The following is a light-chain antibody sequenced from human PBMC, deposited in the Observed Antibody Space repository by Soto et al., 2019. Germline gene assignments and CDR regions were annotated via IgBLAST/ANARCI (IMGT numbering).Light chain of an antibody. CDR2: DAS. CDR1: QSISSW. V-gene: IGKV1-5*01. Sequence: DIQMTQSPSTLSASVGDRVTITCRASQSISSWLAWYQQKPGKAPKLLIYDASSLESGVPSRFXXXXXXXXXXLTISSLQPDDFATYYCQQYNSYSQTFGQGTKVEIK. CDR3: QQYNSYSQT. J-gene: IGKJ1*01.